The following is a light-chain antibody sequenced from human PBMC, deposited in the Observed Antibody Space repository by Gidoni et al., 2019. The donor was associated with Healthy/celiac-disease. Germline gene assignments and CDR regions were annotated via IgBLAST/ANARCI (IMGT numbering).Light chain of an antibody. CDR1: QSVLYSSNNKNY. V-gene: IGKV4-1*01. J-gene: IGKJ4*01. CDR2: WAS. CDR3: QQYYSTPVT. Sequence: DIVMTQSPDSLAVSLGERATINCKSSQSVLYSSNNKNYLAWYQQKPGQPPKLLIYWASTRESGVPDRVSGSGSGTDFTLTISSLQAADVAVYYCQQYYSTPVTFXGXTKVEIK.